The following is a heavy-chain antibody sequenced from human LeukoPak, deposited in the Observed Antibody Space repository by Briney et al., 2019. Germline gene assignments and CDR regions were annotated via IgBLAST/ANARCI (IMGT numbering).Heavy chain of an antibody. J-gene: IGHJ4*02. V-gene: IGHV4-59*08. CDR1: GGSISSYY. Sequence: PSETLSLTCSVSGGSISSYYWSWIRQPPGKGLEWIGYIYDSGSTNYNPSLTSRVTISVDTSKHQFSMNLRSVSAADTAVYYCAALGGGYDFSFDYWGQGSLVIVSS. CDR3: AALGGGYDFSFDY. CDR2: IYDSGST. D-gene: IGHD5-12*01.